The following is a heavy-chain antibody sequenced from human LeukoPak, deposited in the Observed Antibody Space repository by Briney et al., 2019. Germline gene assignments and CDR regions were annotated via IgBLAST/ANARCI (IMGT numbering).Heavy chain of an antibody. V-gene: IGHV1-18*01. D-gene: IGHD2-8*01. CDR2: ISAYNGNT. J-gene: IGHJ4*02. CDR1: GYTFTSYG. Sequence: GASVKVSCKASGYTFTSYGISWVRQAPGQGLEWMGWISAYNGNTNYAQKLQGRVTMTTDTSTSTAYMELRSLRSDDTAVYYCARDTLRYCTNGVCSPFDYWGQGTLVTVSS. CDR3: ARDTLRYCTNGVCSPFDY.